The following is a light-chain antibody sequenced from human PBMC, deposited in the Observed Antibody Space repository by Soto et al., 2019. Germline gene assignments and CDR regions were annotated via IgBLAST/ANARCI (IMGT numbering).Light chain of an antibody. CDR3: QQYGSLPIT. CDR1: QSVSRSY. V-gene: IGKV3-20*01. CDR2: GTS. J-gene: IGKJ1*01. Sequence: EIVLTQSPFTLSLSPVDGCTLSFIASQSVSRSYLGWYQQKPGQAPRLLIYGTSSRATGIPDKFTGSGSGTDFTLTISRVAPEDFAVYYCQQYGSLPITFGQGTNVDI.